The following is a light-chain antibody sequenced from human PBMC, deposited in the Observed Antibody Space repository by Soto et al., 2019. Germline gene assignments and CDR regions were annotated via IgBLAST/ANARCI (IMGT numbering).Light chain of an antibody. CDR3: SSYTSSSTRV. Sequence: QSALTQPASVSGSPGQSITISCTGTSSDVGGYNYVSWYQQHPGKAPKLMIYDVSNRPSGVSNRFSGSKSGNTASQTISGLQAEDEADYYCSSYTSSSTRVVGGGTKLTVL. V-gene: IGLV2-14*01. J-gene: IGLJ2*01. CDR2: DVS. CDR1: SSDVGGYNY.